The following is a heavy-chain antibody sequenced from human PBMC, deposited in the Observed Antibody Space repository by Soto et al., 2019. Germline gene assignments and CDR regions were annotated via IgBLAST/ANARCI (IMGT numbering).Heavy chain of an antibody. CDR2: INPNSGDT. CDR3: ARDRGYSYGTLFLGYYYGMDV. CDR1: GYTFTGYY. D-gene: IGHD5-18*01. J-gene: IGHJ6*02. V-gene: IGHV1-2*02. Sequence: ASVKVSCKASGYTFTGYYIHWVRQAPGQGLEWMGWINPNSGDTNFAQKFQGRVTMTRDTSISTAYMELSRLRSDDTAVYYCARDRGYSYGTLFLGYYYGMDVWGQGTTVTVSS.